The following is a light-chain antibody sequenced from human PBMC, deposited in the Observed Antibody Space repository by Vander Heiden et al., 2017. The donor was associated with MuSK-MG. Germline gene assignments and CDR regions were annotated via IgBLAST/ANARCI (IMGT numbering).Light chain of an antibody. Sequence: DIQMTQSPSSLSASVGDRVTITCRASQSISTYLNWYQQRPGKAPSLLIYGTSTLRSGVPSRFSGSGSGTAFTLTISSLQPEDFATYYCQQCHSIPRTFGQGTTVEIK. J-gene: IGKJ1*01. CDR3: QQCHSIPRT. CDR2: GTS. V-gene: IGKV1-39*01. CDR1: QSISTY.